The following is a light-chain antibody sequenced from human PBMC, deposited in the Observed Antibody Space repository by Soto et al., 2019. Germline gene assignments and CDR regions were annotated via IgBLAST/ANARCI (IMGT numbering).Light chain of an antibody. V-gene: IGKV3-15*01. CDR2: DAS. CDR1: QSVSSN. J-gene: IGKJ1*01. CDR3: QQYNNWPRT. Sequence: EIVMTQSPATLSVSPGERATLSCRASQSVSSNLAWYQQKRGQAPRLLIYDASTMATGIPARFSGSGSGTEFTLTISSLQSEDFAVYYCQQYNNWPRTFCQGTKVEIK.